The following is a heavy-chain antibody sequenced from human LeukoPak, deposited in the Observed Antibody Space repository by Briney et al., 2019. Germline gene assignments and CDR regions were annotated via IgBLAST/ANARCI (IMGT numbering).Heavy chain of an antibody. Sequence: ASVKVSCKASGYTFTTYAMNWVRQAPGQGLEWMGWINTNTGNPTYAQGFTGRFVFSLDTSVSTAYLHISSLKAEDTAVYYCARVMAVAGPGILDYWGQGTLVTVSS. CDR2: INTNTGNP. D-gene: IGHD6-19*01. J-gene: IGHJ4*02. CDR1: GYTFTTYA. CDR3: ARVMAVAGPGILDY. V-gene: IGHV7-4-1*02.